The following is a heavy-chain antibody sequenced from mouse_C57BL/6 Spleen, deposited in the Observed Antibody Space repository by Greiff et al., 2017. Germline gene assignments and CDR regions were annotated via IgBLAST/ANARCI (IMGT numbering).Heavy chain of an antibody. J-gene: IGHJ2*01. D-gene: IGHD2-4*01. CDR3: AGDYDAGGY. CDR1: GYTFTDYY. CDR2: IDPGSGST. Sequence: VQLQQSGAELVKPGASVKLSCKASGYTFTDYYIKWVKQRPGQGLEWIGKIDPGSGSTYYNEKFKGKATLTADKSSSTAYMQLSSLTSEDAAVYICAGDYDAGGYWGQGTTVTVSS. V-gene: IGHV1-77*01.